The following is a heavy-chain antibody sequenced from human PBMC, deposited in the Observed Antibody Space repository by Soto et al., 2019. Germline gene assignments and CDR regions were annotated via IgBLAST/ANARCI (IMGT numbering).Heavy chain of an antibody. V-gene: IGHV4-39*01. CDR3: ARLTLDSSTWLDAFDI. J-gene: IGHJ3*02. CDR2: FYYSGGT. Sequence: SETLSLTCTVSGGSXSSSSYYXGWIXQPPEKGLEWIGSFYYSGGTHYNPSLKSRVTVSVDTSKNQFSLKLSSVTAADTAVYYCARLTLDSSTWLDAFDIWGQGTMVTVSS. D-gene: IGHD6-13*01. CDR1: GGSXSSSSYY.